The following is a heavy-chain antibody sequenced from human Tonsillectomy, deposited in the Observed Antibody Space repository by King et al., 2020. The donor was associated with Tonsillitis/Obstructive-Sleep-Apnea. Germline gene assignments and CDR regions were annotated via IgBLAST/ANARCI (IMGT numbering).Heavy chain of an antibody. J-gene: IGHJ4*02. CDR1: GFTFSSYS. CDR3: VKSLSQGLAPLDC. Sequence: VQLVESGGGLVQPGGSLRLSCSASGFTFSSYSMHWVRQAPGKGLEYVSGINNDGGYTPYADSVKGRFSISRDNSKNTLYLQMNSLRVEDTALYYCVKSLSQGLAPLDCWGRGILVTVSP. V-gene: IGHV3-64D*06. CDR2: INNDGGYT. D-gene: IGHD3-3*02.